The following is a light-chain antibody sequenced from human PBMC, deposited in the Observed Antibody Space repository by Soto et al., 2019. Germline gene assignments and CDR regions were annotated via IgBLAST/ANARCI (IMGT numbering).Light chain of an antibody. CDR2: GAS. Sequence: ERVMTQSPATLSMSPGERATLSCRASQSVSSDLAWYHQKPGQAPRLLVYGASTRATGIPARFSGSGSGTEFTLTISSLQSEDFAVYYCQQYNNWPRTFGQGTKVDIK. CDR3: QQYNNWPRT. CDR1: QSVSSD. V-gene: IGKV3-15*01. J-gene: IGKJ1*01.